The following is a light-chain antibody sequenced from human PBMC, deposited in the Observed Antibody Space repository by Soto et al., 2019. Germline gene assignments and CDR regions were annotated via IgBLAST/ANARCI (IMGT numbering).Light chain of an antibody. J-gene: IGKJ1*01. CDR3: KQINSYPRT. V-gene: IGKV1-9*01. Sequence: DIQLTQSPSFLSASVGDRVTITCRASQGISSYLAWYQQKPGKAPKLLIYAASTLQSGVPSGFSGSGSGTESPLTSSRLQPEQFATYYCKQINSYPRTFGQGTKVEIK. CDR2: AAS. CDR1: QGISSY.